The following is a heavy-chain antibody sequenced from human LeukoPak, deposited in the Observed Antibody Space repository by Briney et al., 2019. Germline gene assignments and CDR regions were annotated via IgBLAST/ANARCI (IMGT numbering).Heavy chain of an antibody. Sequence: ASVKVSCKASGYTFISYGFSWVRQAPGQGLEWMGWITVYNGNTNFARKLQGRVTMTTDTSTSTAYMELRSLRSDDTAVYYCARRLNSDYYFDYWGQGTLVTVSS. CDR3: ARRLNSDYYFDY. D-gene: IGHD4-23*01. CDR1: GYTFISYG. CDR2: ITVYNGNT. J-gene: IGHJ4*02. V-gene: IGHV1-18*01.